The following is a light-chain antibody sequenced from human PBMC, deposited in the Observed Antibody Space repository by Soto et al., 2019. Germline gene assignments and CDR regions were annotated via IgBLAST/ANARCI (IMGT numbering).Light chain of an antibody. V-gene: IGLV1-40*01. CDR1: SSNIGAGYD. J-gene: IGLJ2*01. CDR3: QSYDSSLRVVV. Sequence: QSALTQPPSVSGAPGQRVTISCTGSSSNIGAGYDVHWYQQLPGTAPKLLIYVNSNRPSGVPDRFSGSKSGTSASLAITGLQSEDEADYYCQSYDSSLRVVVFGGGTKLTVL. CDR2: VNS.